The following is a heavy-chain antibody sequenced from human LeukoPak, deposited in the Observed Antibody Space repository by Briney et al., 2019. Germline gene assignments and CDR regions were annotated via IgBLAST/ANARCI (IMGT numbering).Heavy chain of an antibody. CDR1: GGTFSSYT. CDR2: IIPILGIA. D-gene: IGHD3-22*01. Sequence: AAVKVSCKASGGTFSSYTISWVRQAPGQGLEWMGRIIPILGIANYAQKFQGRVTITADKSTSTAYMELSSLRSEDTAVYHCARDTQDYYDSSGYPVLWGQGTLVTVSS. V-gene: IGHV1-69*04. J-gene: IGHJ4*02. CDR3: ARDTQDYYDSSGYPVL.